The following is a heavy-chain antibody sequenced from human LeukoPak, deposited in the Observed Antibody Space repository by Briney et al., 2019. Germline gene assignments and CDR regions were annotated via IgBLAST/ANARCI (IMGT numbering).Heavy chain of an antibody. CDR3: ARGVFLLRSSSWFSNFDY. V-gene: IGHV1-8*01. J-gene: IGHJ4*02. D-gene: IGHD6-13*01. Sequence: APVKVSSKAFVYTFTSYVINWGRQAPGQGLEWTGWITPNSVNTDYAQKSQGRVTMTRNTSISTAYMELSSLRSDDTAVYYGARGVFLLRSSSWFSNFDYWGQGTLVTVSS. CDR1: VYTFTSYV. CDR2: ITPNSVNT.